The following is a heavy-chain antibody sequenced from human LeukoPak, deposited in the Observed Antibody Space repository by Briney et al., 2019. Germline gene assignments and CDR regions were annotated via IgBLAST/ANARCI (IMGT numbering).Heavy chain of an antibody. Sequence: GGSLRLSCAASGFTFSSYAMSWVRQAPGKGLEWVSAISGSGGSTYYADSVKGRFTISRDNSKNSLYLQMNSLRDEDTAVYYCARGAGRSSYSYGYHPFDYWGQGTLVTVSS. V-gene: IGHV3-23*01. CDR1: GFTFSSYA. CDR2: ISGSGGST. J-gene: IGHJ4*02. D-gene: IGHD5-18*01. CDR3: ARGAGRSSYSYGYHPFDY.